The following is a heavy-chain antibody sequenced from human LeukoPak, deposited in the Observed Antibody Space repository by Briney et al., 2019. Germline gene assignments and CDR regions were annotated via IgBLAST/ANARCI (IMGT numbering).Heavy chain of an antibody. CDR2: INYSGST. CDR1: GGSITSHY. CDR3: AGCLRVPAASGVWDYFDY. Sequence: SETLSLTCTASGGSITSHYWSWIRQPPGKGLEWMGYINYSGSTTYNPPLMSRVTTTVDTTNNQFPLKLSTVTTADTTVYYYAGCLRVPAASGVWDYFDYWGQGTRVTVPS. V-gene: IGHV4-59*11. D-gene: IGHD2-2*01. J-gene: IGHJ4*02.